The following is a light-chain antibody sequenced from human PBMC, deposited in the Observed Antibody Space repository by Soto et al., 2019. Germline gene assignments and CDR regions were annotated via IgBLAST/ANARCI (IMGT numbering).Light chain of an antibody. CDR3: HQTYNTLYT. Sequence: DIQLTQSPSSLSASVGDRVTISCRTSQTVDNYLNWYQQKPGKAPQLLISAASTLQSGVQSRFSGSGSGTEFTLTISSLQPEDSATYYCHQTYNTLYTFGQGTKVEFK. CDR2: AAS. CDR1: QTVDNY. J-gene: IGKJ2*01. V-gene: IGKV1-39*01.